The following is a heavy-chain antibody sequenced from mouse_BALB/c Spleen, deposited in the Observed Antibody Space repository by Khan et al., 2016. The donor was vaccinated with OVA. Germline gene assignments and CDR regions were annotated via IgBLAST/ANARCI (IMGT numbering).Heavy chain of an antibody. CDR3: ARSNYYGSGLYAMDY. J-gene: IGHJ4*01. CDR2: SAPGSGSD. Sequence: DLVKPGASVKLSCKASGYTFTSYWINWITQRPGQGLEWIGRSAPGSGSDYYNDMVKGKATLTRDTSSSTAYIQVRSLSSEDSAVYFCARSNYYGSGLYAMDYCGQGTSVTVSS. V-gene: IGHV1S41*01. CDR1: GYTFTSYW. D-gene: IGHD1-1*01.